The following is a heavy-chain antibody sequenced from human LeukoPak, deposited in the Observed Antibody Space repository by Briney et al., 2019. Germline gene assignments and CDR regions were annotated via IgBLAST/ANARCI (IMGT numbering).Heavy chain of an antibody. CDR3: ARDQWPLPYDY. CDR1: GFTFSSYG. V-gene: IGHV3-30*03. J-gene: IGHJ4*02. D-gene: IGHD6-19*01. Sequence: GGSLRLSCAASGFTFSSYGMHWVRQAPGKGLEWVAVISYDGSNKYYADSVKGRFTISRDNAKKTLYLQMNSLRAEDTAVYYCARDQWPLPYDYWGQGTLLTVPS. CDR2: ISYDGSNK.